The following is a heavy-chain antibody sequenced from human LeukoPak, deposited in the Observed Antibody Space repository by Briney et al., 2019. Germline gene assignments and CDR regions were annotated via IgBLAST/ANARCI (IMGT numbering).Heavy chain of an antibody. V-gene: IGHV3-30*04. CDR2: ISYDGSNK. Sequence: SLRFSCAASEFTFSNYAMHWVRQAPGQGLEWVAVISYDGSNKCYVDSVKGRFIISRDNSKNTLYMQTNSLRAEDTAVYYCARDSGFSGTQRGEYWGHGTLVTVSS. J-gene: IGHJ4*01. CDR3: ARDSGFSGTQRGEY. D-gene: IGHD3/OR15-3a*01. CDR1: EFTFSNYA.